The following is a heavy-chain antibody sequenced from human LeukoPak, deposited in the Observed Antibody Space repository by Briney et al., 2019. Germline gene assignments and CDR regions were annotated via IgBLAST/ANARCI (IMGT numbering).Heavy chain of an antibody. V-gene: IGHV1-18*01. CDR3: GRDLHDSSVFDY. Sequence: ASVKVSCKASGYTFTSYGITWVRQAPGQGLEWMGWISSNNGNTNYAQKLQGRVTMTTDTSTSTAYMELRSLRSDDTAVYYCGRDLHDSSVFDYWGQGTLVTVSS. D-gene: IGHD3-22*01. CDR1: GYTFTSYG. CDR2: ISSNNGNT. J-gene: IGHJ4*02.